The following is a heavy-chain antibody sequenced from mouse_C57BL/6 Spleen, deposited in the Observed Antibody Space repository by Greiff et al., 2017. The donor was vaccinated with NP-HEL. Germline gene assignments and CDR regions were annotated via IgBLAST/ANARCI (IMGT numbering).Heavy chain of an antibody. D-gene: IGHD3-3*01. CDR1: GYSITSGYY. J-gene: IGHJ4*01. CDR3: ARGGTGLYAMDY. CDR2: ISYDGSN. Sequence: EVQLVESGPGLVKPSQSLSLTCSVTGYSITSGYYWNWIRQFPGNKLEWMGYISYDGSNNYNPSLKNRISITRDTSKNQFFLKLNSVTTEDTATYYCARGGTGLYAMDYWGQGTSVTVSS. V-gene: IGHV3-6*01.